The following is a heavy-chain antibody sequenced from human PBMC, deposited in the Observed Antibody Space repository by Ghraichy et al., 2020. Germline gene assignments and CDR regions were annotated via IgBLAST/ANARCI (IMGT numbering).Heavy chain of an antibody. D-gene: IGHD6-19*01. V-gene: IGHV3-23*01. J-gene: IGHJ3*02. CDR2: LSDSGGST. CDR1: GFTFNTNA. Sequence: GESLNISCSASGFTFNTNAMSWVRQAPGKGLEWVSALSDSGGSTYYAESVKGRFTISRDNSKNSLFLQMDSLRAEDTAVYFCAKGSSGWYYGAFDIWGQGTVVTVSS. CDR3: AKGSSGWYYGAFDI.